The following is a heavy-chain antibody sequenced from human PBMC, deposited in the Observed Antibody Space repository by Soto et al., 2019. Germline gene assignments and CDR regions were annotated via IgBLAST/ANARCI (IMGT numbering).Heavy chain of an antibody. J-gene: IGHJ1*01. CDR1: GYSFTSYW. CDR3: ARIKNCSGGSRHQYFQH. V-gene: IGHV5-51*01. Sequence: GESLKISCKGSGYSFTSYWIGWVRQMPGKGLEWMGIIYPGDSDTRYSPSFQGQVTISADKSISTAYLQWSSLKASDTAMYYCARIKNCSGGSRHQYFQHWGQGTLVTVS. CDR2: IYPGDSDT. D-gene: IGHD2-15*01.